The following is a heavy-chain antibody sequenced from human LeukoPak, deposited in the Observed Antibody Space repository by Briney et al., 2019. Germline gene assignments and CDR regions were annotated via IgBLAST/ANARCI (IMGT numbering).Heavy chain of an antibody. V-gene: IGHV5-10-1*01. J-gene: IGHJ5*02. CDR1: GYSFTSYW. CDR3: ARQRDNGWFDP. CDR2: IDPTDSNT. Sequence: GESLKISCKGSGYSFTSYWINWVRQMPGKGREGMGSIDPTDSNTNYSPSFQGHITISVDKSITTAYIQWTSLKASDTAMYYCARQRDNGWFDPWGQGTLVIVSS. D-gene: IGHD2-8*01.